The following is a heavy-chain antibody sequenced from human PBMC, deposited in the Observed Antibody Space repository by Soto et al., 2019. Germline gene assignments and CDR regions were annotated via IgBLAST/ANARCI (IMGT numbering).Heavy chain of an antibody. CDR2: IYYSGST. J-gene: IGHJ4*02. V-gene: IGHV4-31*02. Sequence: LCGGSISSGGYYWSWIRQHPGKGLEWIGYIYYSGSTYYNPSLKSRVTISVDTSKNQFSLKLSSVTAADTAVYYCAREGKVVPAASEPDYWGQGTLVTVSS. CDR3: AREGKVVPAASEPDY. D-gene: IGHD2-2*01. CDR1: GGSISSGGYY.